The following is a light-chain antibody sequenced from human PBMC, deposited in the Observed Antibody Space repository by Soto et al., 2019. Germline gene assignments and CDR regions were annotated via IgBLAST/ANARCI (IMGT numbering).Light chain of an antibody. CDR1: QSISTY. CDR2: AAA. J-gene: IGKJ3*01. V-gene: IGKV1-39*01. Sequence: DIQMTQSPSSLSASVRDRVTITCRASQSISTYLNWYQQKPGKVPKLLIYAAASLQSGVPSRFSGSGSGTGFTLTISSLQPEDFATYYCQQSYSTPFTFGPGTKVDIK. CDR3: QQSYSTPFT.